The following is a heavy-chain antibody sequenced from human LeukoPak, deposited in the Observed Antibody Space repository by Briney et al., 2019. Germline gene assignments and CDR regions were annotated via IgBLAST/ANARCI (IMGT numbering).Heavy chain of an antibody. V-gene: IGHV4-39*07. CDR1: GGSISSSSYY. Sequence: SETLSLTCTVSGGSISSSSYYWGCIRQPPGKGLECIGSIYYSGSTYYNPSLKSRVTTSVDTSKNQFSLKLSSVTAADTAVYYCARGATNGGTYRPQGRPHFDYWGQGTLVTVSS. CDR2: IYYSGST. J-gene: IGHJ4*02. D-gene: IGHD4-23*01. CDR3: ARGATNGGTYRPQGRPHFDY.